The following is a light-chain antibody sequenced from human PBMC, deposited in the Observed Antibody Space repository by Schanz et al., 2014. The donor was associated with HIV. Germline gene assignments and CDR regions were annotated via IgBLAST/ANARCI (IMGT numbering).Light chain of an antibody. CDR3: QQYGTSLIT. Sequence: EIVLTQSPGTLSLSPGERATLSCRASQSVSSSYLAWYQQKPGQAPRLLIYSASTRATGIPDRFSGSGSGTDFTLTIIRLEPEDFAVYYCQQYGTSLITFGQGTRLEI. CDR1: QSVSSSY. CDR2: SAS. V-gene: IGKV3-20*01. J-gene: IGKJ5*01.